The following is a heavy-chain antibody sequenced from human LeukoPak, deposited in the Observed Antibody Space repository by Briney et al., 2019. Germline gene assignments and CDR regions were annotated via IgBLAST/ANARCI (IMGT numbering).Heavy chain of an antibody. J-gene: IGHJ5*02. CDR2: ISSSSSTI. V-gene: IGHV3-48*04. Sequence: GGSLRLSCAASGFTFSSYSMNWVRQAPGKGLEWVSYISSSSSTIYYADSVKGRFTISRDNAKNSLYLQMNSLRVEDTAVYYCARDEGRGVIVVASWFDPWGQGTLVTVSS. CDR1: GFTFSSYS. D-gene: IGHD3-16*02. CDR3: ARDEGRGVIVVASWFDP.